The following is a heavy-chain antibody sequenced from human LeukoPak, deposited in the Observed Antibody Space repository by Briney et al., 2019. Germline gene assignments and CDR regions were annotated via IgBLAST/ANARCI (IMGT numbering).Heavy chain of an antibody. J-gene: IGHJ4*02. Sequence: GGSLRLSCAASGFTFSSYGMHWVRQAPGKGLEWVANIKQDGSEKYYVDSVKGRFTISRDNAKNSLYLQMNSLRAEDTAVYYCARFIAAAGYFDYWGQGTLVTVSS. CDR3: ARFIAAAGYFDY. CDR2: IKQDGSEK. V-gene: IGHV3-7*01. CDR1: GFTFSSYG. D-gene: IGHD6-13*01.